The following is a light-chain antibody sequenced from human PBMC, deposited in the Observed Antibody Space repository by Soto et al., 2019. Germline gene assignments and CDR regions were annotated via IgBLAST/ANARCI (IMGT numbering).Light chain of an antibody. V-gene: IGLV2-14*01. CDR3: TSHTISTTLAV. J-gene: IGLJ1*01. Sequence: QSVLTQPASVSGSPGQSICICCTGTSSDGWGYYYVSWDQQNPDKGPKLRIYEVSNRPSGGSTRFSGSKSGHTASLTISGLQSVDEADYFCTSHTISTTLAVVGTWPKVNVL. CDR2: EVS. CDR1: SSDGWGYYY.